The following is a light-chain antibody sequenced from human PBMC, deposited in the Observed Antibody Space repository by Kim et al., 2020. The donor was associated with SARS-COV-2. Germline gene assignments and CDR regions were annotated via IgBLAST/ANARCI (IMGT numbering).Light chain of an antibody. CDR2: GAS. CDR1: QSVSNN. Sequence: SPWERATVSFTASQSVSNNFAWYQHKPGQPPRLLIYGASNRGTGVPARFSGSGSGTDFPLTVSIRQSEDFAVYYCHQYNDWPPGDTFGQGTKLEI. J-gene: IGKJ2*01. CDR3: HQYNDWPPGDT. V-gene: IGKV3-15*01.